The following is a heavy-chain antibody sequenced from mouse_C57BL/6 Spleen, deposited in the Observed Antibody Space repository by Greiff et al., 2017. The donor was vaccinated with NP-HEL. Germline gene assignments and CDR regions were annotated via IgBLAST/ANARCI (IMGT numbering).Heavy chain of an antibody. CDR1: GYTFTDYY. Sequence: EVQLQQSGPELVKPGASVKISCKASGYTFTDYYMNWVKQSHGKSLEWIGDINPNNGGTSYNQKFKGKATLTVDKSSSTAYMELRSLTSEDSAVYYCAREGPIYYYGSSYVGYFDVWGTGTTVTVSS. CDR3: AREGPIYYYGSSYVGYFDV. CDR2: INPNNGGT. V-gene: IGHV1-26*01. D-gene: IGHD1-1*01. J-gene: IGHJ1*03.